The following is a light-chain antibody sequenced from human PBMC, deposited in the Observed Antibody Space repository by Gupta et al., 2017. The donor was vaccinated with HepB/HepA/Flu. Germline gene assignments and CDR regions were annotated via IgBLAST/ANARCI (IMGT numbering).Light chain of an antibody. CDR1: SSNIGSNY. Sequence: QSVLTQPPSASGTPGQRLTISCSGSSSNIGSNYVYWYQQLPGTAPKLLIYRNNQRHSGVPDRFSGSKSGTSASLAISGLRSEDEADYYCAAWDDSLSGVFGGGTKLTVL. J-gene: IGLJ3*02. CDR3: AAWDDSLSGV. V-gene: IGLV1-47*01. CDR2: RNN.